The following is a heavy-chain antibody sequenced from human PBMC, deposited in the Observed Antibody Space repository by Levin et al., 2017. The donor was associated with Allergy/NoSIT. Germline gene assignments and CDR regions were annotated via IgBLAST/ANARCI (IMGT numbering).Heavy chain of an antibody. V-gene: IGHV4-34*01. CDR2: INHSGST. CDR3: ATFSGSYHPVG. D-gene: IGHD1-26*01. Sequence: SQTLSLTCAVYGGSFRGYYWSWIRQPPGKGLEWIGEINHSGSTNYNPSLKSRVTISVDTSKNQFSLKLSSVTAADTAVYYCATFSGSYHPVGWGQGTLVTVSS. CDR1: GGSFRGYY. J-gene: IGHJ4*02.